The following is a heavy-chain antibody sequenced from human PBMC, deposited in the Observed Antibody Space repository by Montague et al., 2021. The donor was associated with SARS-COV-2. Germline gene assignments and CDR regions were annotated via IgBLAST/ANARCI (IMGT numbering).Heavy chain of an antibody. D-gene: IGHD3-10*01. CDR3: AREDDSYGSATLDY. Sequence: SLRLSCAASGFTFSSYEMHWVRQAPGKGLEWVSYISSSGSNLYYADSVRGRFTISGDNARDSVYLQMNSLRAEDTAVYYCAREDDSYGSATLDYWGQGTLVTVSS. CDR1: GFTFSSYE. CDR2: ISSSGSNL. J-gene: IGHJ4*02. V-gene: IGHV3-48*03.